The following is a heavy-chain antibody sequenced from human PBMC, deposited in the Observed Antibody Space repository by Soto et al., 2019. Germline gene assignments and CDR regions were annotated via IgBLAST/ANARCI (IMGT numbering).Heavy chain of an antibody. Sequence: GGSLRLSCAASGFTFSSYGMHWVRQAPGKGLEWVAVIWYDGSNKYYADSVKGRFTISRDNSKNTLYLQMNSLRAEDTAVYYCARDSRHRGEDYWGQGTLVTVSS. J-gene: IGHJ4*02. CDR1: GFTFSSYG. V-gene: IGHV3-33*01. D-gene: IGHD3-10*01. CDR3: ARDSRHRGEDY. CDR2: IWYDGSNK.